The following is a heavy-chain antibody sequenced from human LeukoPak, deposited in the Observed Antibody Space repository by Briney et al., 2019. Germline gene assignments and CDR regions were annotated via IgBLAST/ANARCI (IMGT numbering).Heavy chain of an antibody. Sequence: SETLSLTCTVSGGSISSSSYYWGWIRQPPGKGLEWIGSIYYSGSTYYNPSLKSRVTISVDTSKNQFSLKLSSVTAADTAVYYCARIGYCSSTSCSDDAFDIWGQGTMVTVSS. CDR1: GGSISSSSYY. CDR3: ARIGYCSSTSCSDDAFDI. D-gene: IGHD2-2*01. CDR2: IYYSGST. J-gene: IGHJ3*02. V-gene: IGHV4-39*01.